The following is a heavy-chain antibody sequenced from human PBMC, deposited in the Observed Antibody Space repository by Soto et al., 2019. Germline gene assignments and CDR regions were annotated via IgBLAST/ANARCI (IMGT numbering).Heavy chain of an antibody. CDR2: FNPNSGDT. CDR1: GYIFTAYS. D-gene: IGHD6-19*01. CDR3: AREASAVISLDY. J-gene: IGHJ4*02. Sequence: ASVKVSCKASGYIFTAYSMHWVRQAPGQGLGWVGWFNPNSGDTIYAQKFQGRVTLTGDTSISTAYMELYSLTSDDTAVYYCAREASAVISLDYWGQGTLVTVSS. V-gene: IGHV1-2*02.